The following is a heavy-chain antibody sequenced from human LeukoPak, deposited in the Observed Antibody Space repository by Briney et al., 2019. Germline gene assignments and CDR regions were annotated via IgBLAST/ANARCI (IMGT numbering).Heavy chain of an antibody. J-gene: IGHJ4*02. CDR3: ARFGGSRGLDY. Sequence: ASVKVSCKXSGYSFTSYDINWVRQATGQGLEWMGWMNPNSGNTGYSQKFQGRVTMTRNTSISTAYMELSSLRSEDTAVYYCARFGGSRGLDYWGQGTLVTVSS. CDR2: MNPNSGNT. V-gene: IGHV1-8*01. CDR1: GYSFTSYD. D-gene: IGHD1-26*01.